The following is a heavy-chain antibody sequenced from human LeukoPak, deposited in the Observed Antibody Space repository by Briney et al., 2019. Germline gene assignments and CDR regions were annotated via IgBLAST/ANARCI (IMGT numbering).Heavy chain of an antibody. CDR2: IYHSGST. CDR3: ARGSMVRGVIDY. D-gene: IGHD3-10*01. J-gene: IGHJ4*02. CDR1: GGSISSGGYS. V-gene: IGHV4-30-2*01. Sequence: SQTLSLTCAVSGGSISSGGYSWSWIRQPPGKGLEWIGYIYHSGSTYYNPSLKSRVTISVDRSKNQFSLKLSSVTAADTAVYYCARGSMVRGVIDYWGQGTLVTVSS.